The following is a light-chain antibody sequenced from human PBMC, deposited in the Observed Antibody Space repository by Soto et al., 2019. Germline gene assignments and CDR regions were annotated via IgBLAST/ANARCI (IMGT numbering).Light chain of an antibody. CDR3: RSNGGSKPGYV. J-gene: IGLJ1*01. CDR2: EVS. Sequence: QSALTQAACGSGSPGQSITISCTGTSSDVGGYNYVSWYQQHPGKAPKLIIHEVSNRPSGVSSRFSGSKSGNTASLTISGLQAEDDADYYCRSNGGSKPGYVFARGAKV. V-gene: IGLV2-14*01. CDR1: SSDVGGYNY.